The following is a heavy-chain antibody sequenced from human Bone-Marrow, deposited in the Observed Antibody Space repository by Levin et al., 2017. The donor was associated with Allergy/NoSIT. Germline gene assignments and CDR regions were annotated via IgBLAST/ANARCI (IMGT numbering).Heavy chain of an antibody. CDR1: GFTFSSYG. V-gene: IGHV3-23*01. D-gene: IGHD2-2*01. CDR2: ITSSGGTT. J-gene: IGHJ4*02. CDR3: AKDGVTTAEGATRFDY. Sequence: GGSLRLSCAASGFTFSSYGMSWVRQAPGKGLEWVSAITSSGGTTYYADSVKGRFTISRDNSKNMLNLQMNSLRAEDTAVYYCAKDGVTTAEGATRFDYWGQGTLVTVSS.